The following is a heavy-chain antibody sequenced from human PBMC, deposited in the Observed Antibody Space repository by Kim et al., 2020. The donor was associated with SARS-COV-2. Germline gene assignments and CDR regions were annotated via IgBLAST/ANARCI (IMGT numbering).Heavy chain of an antibody. CDR3: ARGLYYDSSGYTWFDP. J-gene: IGHJ5*02. CDR1: GYSFTSYW. V-gene: IGHV5-51*03. Sequence: GESLKISCKGSGYSFTSYWIGWVRQMPGKGLEWMGIIYPGDSDTRYSPSFQGQVTISADKSISTAYLQWSSLKASDTAMYYCARGLYYDSSGYTWFDPWGQGTLVTVSS. D-gene: IGHD3-22*01. CDR2: IYPGDSDT.